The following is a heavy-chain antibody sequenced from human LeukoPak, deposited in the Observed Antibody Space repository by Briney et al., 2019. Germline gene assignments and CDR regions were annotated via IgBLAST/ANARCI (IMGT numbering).Heavy chain of an antibody. V-gene: IGHV3-23*01. J-gene: IGHJ4*02. D-gene: IGHD3-10*01. CDR1: GCTFSSNS. Sequence: PGGSLRLSCAASGCTFSSNSMTWVRQTPGKGLEWVSGISGSGDSTFYADSVKGRFTISRDNSRNTLYLQMSSLRPEDTAVYYCTKWSGFGDDWGQGTLVTVSS. CDR3: TKWSGFGDD. CDR2: ISGSGDST.